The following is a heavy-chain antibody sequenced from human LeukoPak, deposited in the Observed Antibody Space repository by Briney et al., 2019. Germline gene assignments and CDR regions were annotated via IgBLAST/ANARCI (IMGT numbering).Heavy chain of an antibody. CDR1: GGTFSNYA. Sequence: SVTVSCKASGGTFSNYAISWVRQAPGQGLEWMGRIIPILGITDYAQKFPGRFTITADISTSTVYMELSSLRSEDTAVFYCARDGMVRGIIDYNGMDVWGQGTTVTVSS. CDR3: ARDGMVRGIIDYNGMDV. J-gene: IGHJ6*02. D-gene: IGHD3-10*01. CDR2: IIPILGIT. V-gene: IGHV1-69*04.